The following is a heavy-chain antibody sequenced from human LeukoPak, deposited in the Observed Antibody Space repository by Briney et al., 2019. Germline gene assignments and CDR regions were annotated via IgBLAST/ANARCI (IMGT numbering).Heavy chain of an antibody. CDR3: AKAGFYSNYYYYGMDV. D-gene: IGHD4-11*01. CDR1: GFTFSSYG. CDR2: ISYDGSNK. Sequence: GGSLRLSCAASGFTFSSYGMHWVRQAPGKGLEWVAVISYDGSNKYYAGSVKGRFTISRDNSKNTLYLQMNSLRAEDTAVYYCAKAGFYSNYYYYGMDVWGQGTTVTVSS. J-gene: IGHJ6*02. V-gene: IGHV3-30*18.